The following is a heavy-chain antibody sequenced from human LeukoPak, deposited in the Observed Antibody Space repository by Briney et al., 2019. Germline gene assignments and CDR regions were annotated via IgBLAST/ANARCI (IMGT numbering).Heavy chain of an antibody. D-gene: IGHD3-16*02. J-gene: IGHJ6*03. CDR2: IVPIFGTA. Sequence: SVKVSCKASGGTFSSYAISWVRQAPGQGLEWMGGIVPIFGTANYAQKFQGRVTITTDESTSTAYMELSSLRSEDTAVYYCARGAGRYPFYYYYMDVWGKGTTVTVSS. CDR3: ARGAGRYPFYYYYMDV. CDR1: GGTFSSYA. V-gene: IGHV1-69*05.